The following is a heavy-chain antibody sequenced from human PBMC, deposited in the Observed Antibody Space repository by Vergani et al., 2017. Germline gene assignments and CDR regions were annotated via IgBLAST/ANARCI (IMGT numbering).Heavy chain of an antibody. J-gene: IGHJ4*02. Sequence: EVQLLESGGGLVQPGGSLRLSCAASGFTFSSYAMSWVRQAPGKGLEWVSYISSSSSYTNYADSVKGRFTISRDNAKNSLYLQMNSLRAEDTAVYYCARSNGYSSGWYRDWGQGTLVTVSS. CDR2: ISSSSSYT. CDR1: GFTFSSYA. D-gene: IGHD6-19*01. CDR3: ARSNGYSSGWYRD. V-gene: IGHV3-48*04.